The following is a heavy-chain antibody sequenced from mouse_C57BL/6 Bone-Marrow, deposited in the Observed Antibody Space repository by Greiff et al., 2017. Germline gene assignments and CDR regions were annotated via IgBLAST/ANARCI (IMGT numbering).Heavy chain of an antibody. V-gene: IGHV1-52*01. CDR2: IDPSDSET. Sequence: QVQLQQPGAELVRPGSSVKLSCKASGYTFTSYWMHWVKQRPIQGLEWIGNIDPSDSETHYNQKFKDKATLTVDKSSSTAYMQLSSLTSEDSAVYYCEREVYGSSYDYAMDYGGQGTSVTVSS. CDR3: EREVYGSSYDYAMDY. CDR1: GYTFTSYW. J-gene: IGHJ4*01. D-gene: IGHD1-1*01.